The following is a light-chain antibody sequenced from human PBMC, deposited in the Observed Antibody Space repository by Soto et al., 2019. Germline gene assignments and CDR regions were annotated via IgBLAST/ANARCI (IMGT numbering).Light chain of an antibody. CDR1: QAISNY. V-gene: IGKV1-33*01. CDR2: DAS. Sequence: IQLPQSTCSLSASVGDREPITCQASQAISNYLHWYQQKPGKAPKLLIYDASNLETGVPSRFSGSGSGTDFTLTISSLQPEDIATYYCQQYDNLPLTFGGGTKV. CDR3: QQYDNLPLT. J-gene: IGKJ4*01.